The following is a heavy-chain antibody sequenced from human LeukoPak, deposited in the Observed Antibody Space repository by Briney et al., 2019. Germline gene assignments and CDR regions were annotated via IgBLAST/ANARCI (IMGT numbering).Heavy chain of an antibody. CDR3: ARGRTTGTTLNVY. CDR2: ISSSSSYI. CDR1: GFTFSSYS. Sequence: PGGSLRLSCAASGFTFSSYSMNWVRQAPGKGLEWVSSISSSSSYIYYADSVKGRFTISRDNAKNSLYLQMNSLRAEDTAVYHCARGRTTGTTLNVYWGQGTLVTVSS. V-gene: IGHV3-21*01. J-gene: IGHJ4*02. D-gene: IGHD1-1*01.